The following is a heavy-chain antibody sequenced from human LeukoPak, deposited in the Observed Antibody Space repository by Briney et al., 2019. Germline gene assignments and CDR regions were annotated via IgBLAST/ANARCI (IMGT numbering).Heavy chain of an antibody. CDR1: GYTFTSYY. V-gene: IGHV1-46*01. CDR3: ARDQKVDYFDY. J-gene: IGHJ4*02. D-gene: IGHD2-15*01. CDR2: INPSGGST. Sequence: ASVKVSCKASGYTFTSYYMHWVRQAPGQGLEWMGIINPSGGSTCYAQKFQGRVTMTRDTSTSTVYMELSSLRSEDTAVYYCARDQKVDYFDYWGQGTLVTVSS.